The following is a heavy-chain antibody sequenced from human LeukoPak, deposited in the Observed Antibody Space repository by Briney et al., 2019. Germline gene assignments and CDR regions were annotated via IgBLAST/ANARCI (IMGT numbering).Heavy chain of an antibody. D-gene: IGHD1-26*01. V-gene: IGHV4-4*07. CDR2: VHSTGAT. CDR1: GGSLSNYY. Sequence: SETLFLTCTVSGGSLSNYYWNWIRQPAGEGLEWIGRVHSTGATHFNPAFASRLTMSEDPSKNQFSLKLRSMTAADTAIYFCARGDTSGATYFDYWGRGTLVTVSS. CDR3: ARGDTSGATYFDY. J-gene: IGHJ4*02.